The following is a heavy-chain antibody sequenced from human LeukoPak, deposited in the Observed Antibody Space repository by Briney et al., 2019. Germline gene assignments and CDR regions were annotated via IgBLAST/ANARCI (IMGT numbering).Heavy chain of an antibody. CDR3: AKWAAAQTGY. D-gene: IGHD6-13*01. V-gene: IGHV3-30-3*02. CDR1: GFAFSSYP. J-gene: IGHJ4*02. CDR2: ISYDGSNE. Sequence: GGSLRLSCAASGFAFSSYPMHWVRQAPGKGLEWVAVISYDGSNEYYADSVKGRFTISRDNSKNTLYLQMNSLRAEDTAVYYCAKWAAAQTGYWGQGTLVTVSS.